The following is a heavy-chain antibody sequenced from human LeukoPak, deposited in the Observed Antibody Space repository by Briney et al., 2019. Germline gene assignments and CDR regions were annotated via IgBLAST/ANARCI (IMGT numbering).Heavy chain of an antibody. J-gene: IGHJ5*02. CDR3: ARAPNYYDTANWFDP. V-gene: IGHV1-69*13. CDR1: GGTFSSYA. CDR2: IIPIFGTA. Sequence: ASVKVSCKASGGTFSSYAISWVRQAPGQGLEWMGGIIPIFGTANYAQKFQGRVTITADESTSTAYMELSSLRSEDTAVYYCARAPNYYDTANWFDPWGKGTLVTVSS. D-gene: IGHD3-22*01.